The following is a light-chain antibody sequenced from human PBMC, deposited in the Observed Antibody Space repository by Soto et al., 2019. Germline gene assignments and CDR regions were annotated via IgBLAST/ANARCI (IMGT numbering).Light chain of an antibody. J-gene: IGKJ1*01. Sequence: PGERATLSCRASQSFRGLLAWYQQKPGQPPRLLIYDASTRATGIPSRFSGSGSGTEFTLTISSLKSEDFAVYYCQQYDNWPRTFGQGTKVDIK. V-gene: IGKV3-15*01. CDR2: DAS. CDR3: QQYDNWPRT. CDR1: QSFRGL.